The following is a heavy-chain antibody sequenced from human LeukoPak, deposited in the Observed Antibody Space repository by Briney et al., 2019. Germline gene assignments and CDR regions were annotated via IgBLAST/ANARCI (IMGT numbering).Heavy chain of an antibody. Sequence: GGSLRLSCAASGFTFSSYAMHWVRQAPGKGLEWVAVISYDGSNKYYADSVKGRFTISRDNSKNTLYLQMNSLRAEDTAVYYCARDGLVLLWFGELFGYFDYWGQGTLVTVSS. D-gene: IGHD3-10*01. CDR1: GFTFSSYA. CDR3: ARDGLVLLWFGELFGYFDY. CDR2: ISYDGSNK. V-gene: IGHV3-30*04. J-gene: IGHJ4*02.